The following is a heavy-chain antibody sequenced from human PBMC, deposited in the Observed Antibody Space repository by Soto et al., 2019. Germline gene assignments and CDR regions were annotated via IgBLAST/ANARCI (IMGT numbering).Heavy chain of an antibody. V-gene: IGHV1-69*08. CDR3: ASGKTQMTQDRMGFYYYMAV. Sequence: QVQLVQSGAEVKKPGSSVKISCTASGDTFHNRTLTWVRRAPGQGLEWMGRVTPLLDASNYAEKFQNRATITADKSTSTAYLELSGLKSEDSAIYYCASGKTQMTQDRMGFYYYMAVCGKGTTVTVSS. CDR2: VTPLLDAS. J-gene: IGHJ6*03. CDR1: GDTFHNRT. D-gene: IGHD2-15*01.